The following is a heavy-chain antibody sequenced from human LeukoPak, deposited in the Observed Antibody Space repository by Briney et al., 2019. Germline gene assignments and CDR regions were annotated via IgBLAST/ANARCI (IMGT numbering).Heavy chain of an antibody. CDR2: ISGSGGST. D-gene: IGHD3-9*01. CDR3: AKHYDILTGEGGFDY. J-gene: IGHJ4*02. CDR1: GFTFSSYA. V-gene: IGHV3-23*01. Sequence: GGSLRLSCAASGFTFSSYAMSWVRQAPGKGLEWVSAISGSGGSTYYADSVKGRFTISRDNSKNTLYLQMNSLRAEDTAVYYCAKHYDILTGEGGFDYWGQGTLVTVSS.